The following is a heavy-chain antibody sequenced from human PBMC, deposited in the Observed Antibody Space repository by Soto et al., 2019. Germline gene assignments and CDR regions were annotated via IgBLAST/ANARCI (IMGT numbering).Heavy chain of an antibody. CDR2: IYYSGST. CDR3: ARIHDYGNGWFDP. Sequence: QLQLQESGPGLVKPSETLSLTCTVSGGSISSSSYYWGWIRQPPGKGLEWIGSIYYSGSTYYNPSLKSRVTISVDTSKNQCSLKLSSVTAADTAVYYCARIHDYGNGWFDPWGQGTLVTVSS. J-gene: IGHJ5*02. CDR1: GGSISSSSYY. V-gene: IGHV4-39*01. D-gene: IGHD4-17*01.